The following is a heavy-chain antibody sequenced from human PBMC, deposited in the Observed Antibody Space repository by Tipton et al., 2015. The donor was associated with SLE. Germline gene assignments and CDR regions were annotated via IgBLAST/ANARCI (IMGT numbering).Heavy chain of an antibody. D-gene: IGHD4-17*01. V-gene: IGHV4-34*01. CDR3: ARDPKQRTVTTHYFDY. CDR1: GGSFSGYY. CDR2: INHSGTT. Sequence: TLSLTCAVYGGSFSGYYWSWIRQAPGKGLEWIGEINHSGTTKYNPSLKSRVTISEDMSKNQFSLKLSSVSAADTAVYYCARDPKQRTVTTHYFDYWGQGTLVTVSS. J-gene: IGHJ4*02.